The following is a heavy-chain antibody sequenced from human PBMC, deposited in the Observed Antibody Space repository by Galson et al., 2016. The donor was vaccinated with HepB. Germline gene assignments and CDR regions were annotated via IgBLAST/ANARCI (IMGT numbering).Heavy chain of an antibody. J-gene: IGHJ6*02. V-gene: IGHV6-1*01. CDR1: GDSVSRNTAA. CDR2: TYYRSKWYN. D-gene: IGHD5-18*01. Sequence: CAISGDSVSRNTAAWNWIRQSPSRGLEWLGRTYYRSKWYNDYAESVKGRIVISADTSKNQFSLQLSSLTPDDTAVYYCARGYSLDFWGQGTTVTVSS. CDR3: ARGYSLDF.